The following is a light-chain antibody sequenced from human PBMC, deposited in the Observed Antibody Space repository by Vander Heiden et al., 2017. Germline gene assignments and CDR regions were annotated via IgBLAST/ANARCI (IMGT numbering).Light chain of an antibody. V-gene: IGLV8-61*01. Sequence: QPVVTPEPSVSVSPGGTVPLTCGLSSGAVSVSYYPSWYQQTPGQAPRTLIYITNTRSSGVPDRFSGSILGNRAAPTITGAQADDEADYYGLLYMGSGISGMSVFGGGTKLTVL. CDR1: SGAVSVSYY. J-gene: IGLJ3*02. CDR3: LLYMGSGISGMSV. CDR2: ITN.